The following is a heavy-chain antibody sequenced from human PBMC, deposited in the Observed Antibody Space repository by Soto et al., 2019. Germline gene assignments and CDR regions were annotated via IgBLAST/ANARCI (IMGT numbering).Heavy chain of an antibody. D-gene: IGHD2-15*01. CDR3: ARGRIGYCSGGSCYSWYFDL. Sequence: QVQLQQWGAGLLKPSETLSLTCAVYGGSFSGYYWRWIRQPPGKGLEWIGEINHSGSTNYNPSLKSLVTISVDTSKNQFSLKLSSVTAADTAVYYCARGRIGYCSGGSCYSWYFDLWGRGTLVTVSS. CDR1: GGSFSGYY. J-gene: IGHJ2*01. V-gene: IGHV4-34*01. CDR2: INHSGST.